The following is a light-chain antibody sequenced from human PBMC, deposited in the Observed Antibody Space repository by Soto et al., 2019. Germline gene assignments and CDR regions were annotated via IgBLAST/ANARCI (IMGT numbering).Light chain of an antibody. V-gene: IGLV2-8*01. CDR3: SSYEGSNNPYV. CDR2: EVT. J-gene: IGLJ1*01. Sequence: SALTQPPSASGSPGQSVTISCTGTSSDVGGYNYVSWYQQHPGKAPKLMIYEVTKRPSGVPDRFSGSKSGNTASLTVSGLQAEDEADYYCSSYEGSNNPYVFGTGTKVTVL. CDR1: SSDVGGYNY.